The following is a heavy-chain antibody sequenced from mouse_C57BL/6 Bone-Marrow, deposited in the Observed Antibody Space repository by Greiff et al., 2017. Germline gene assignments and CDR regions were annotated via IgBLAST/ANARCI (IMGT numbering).Heavy chain of an antibody. V-gene: IGHV1-69*01. CDR2: IDPSDSYT. CDR1: GYTFTSYW. Sequence: VQLQQPGAELVMPGASVKLSCKASGYTFTSYWMHWVKQRPGQGLEWIGEIDPSDSYTNYNQKFKGKSTLTVDKSSSTAYMQLSSLTSEDSAVYYCARIYDGYYDWFAYWGQGTLVTVSA. J-gene: IGHJ3*01. D-gene: IGHD2-3*01. CDR3: ARIYDGYYDWFAY.